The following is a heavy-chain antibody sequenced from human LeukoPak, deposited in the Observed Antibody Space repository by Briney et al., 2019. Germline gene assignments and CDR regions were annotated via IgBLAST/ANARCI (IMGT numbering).Heavy chain of an antibody. V-gene: IGHV4-30-2*01. CDR3: ARGVLEWLFSFDY. CDR2: IYHSGST. J-gene: IGHJ4*02. CDR1: GGSISSGGYY. D-gene: IGHD3-3*01. Sequence: SETLSLTCTVSGGSISSGGYYWSWIRQPPGKGLEWIGYIYHSGSTYYDPSLKSRVTISVDRSKNQFSLKLSSVTAADTAVYYCARGVLEWLFSFDYWGQGTLVTVSS.